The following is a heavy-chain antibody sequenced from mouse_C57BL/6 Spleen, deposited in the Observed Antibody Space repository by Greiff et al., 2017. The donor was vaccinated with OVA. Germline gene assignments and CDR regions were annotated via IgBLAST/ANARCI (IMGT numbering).Heavy chain of an antibody. V-gene: IGHV1-18*01. D-gene: IGHD2-5*01. Sequence: EVQLQQSGPELVKPGASVKIPCKASGYTFTDYNMDWVKQSHGKSLEWIGDINPNNGGTIYNQKFKGKATLTVDKSSSTAYMELRSLTSEDTAVYYGARSEYSNYGGAMDYWGQGTSVTVSS. CDR3: ARSEYSNYGGAMDY. J-gene: IGHJ4*01. CDR1: GYTFTDYN. CDR2: INPNNGGT.